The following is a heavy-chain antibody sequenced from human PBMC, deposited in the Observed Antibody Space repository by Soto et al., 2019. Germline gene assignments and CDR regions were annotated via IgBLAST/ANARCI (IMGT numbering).Heavy chain of an antibody. CDR1: GDTFSSYS. CDR3: ATDGASTSSSAYNYFLDV. V-gene: IGHV1-69*08. J-gene: IGHJ6*03. D-gene: IGHD6-6*01. Sequence: QAQLVQSGAEVKRPGSSVKVSCKASGDTFSSYSISWVRQAPGQGLEWMGRSIPRVGTPNYAQRFQGRVTFSADKSTSTAYMVLTSLISDDTAVYYCATDGASTSSSAYNYFLDVWGKGTPVTVSS. CDR2: SIPRVGTP.